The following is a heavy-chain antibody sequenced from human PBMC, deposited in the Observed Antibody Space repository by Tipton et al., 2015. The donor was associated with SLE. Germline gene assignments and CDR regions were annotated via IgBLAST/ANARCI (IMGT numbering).Heavy chain of an antibody. J-gene: IGHJ3*02. Sequence: TLSLTCTVSGGSISSGGYYWSWIRQHPGKGLEWIGYIYYSGSTYYNPSLKSRVTISVDTSKNQFSLKLSSVTAADTAVYYCARVLSYDFWSGRAFDIWGQWTMVTVSS. CDR2: IYYSGST. CDR1: GGSISSGGYY. V-gene: IGHV4-31*03. CDR3: ARVLSYDFWSGRAFDI. D-gene: IGHD3-3*01.